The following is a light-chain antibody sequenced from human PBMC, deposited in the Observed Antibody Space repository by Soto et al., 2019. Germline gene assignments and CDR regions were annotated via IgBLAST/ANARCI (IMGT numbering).Light chain of an antibody. Sequence: EVVLTQSPVTLSLSPGERSTLSCRASQSFRGLLAWYQQQPGQAPRLLIYDASNRATGIPDRFSGSGSGTDFTLTISRLEPEDFAVYYCQQYGSSGTFGQGTKVDIK. V-gene: IGKV3-20*01. J-gene: IGKJ1*01. CDR3: QQYGSSGT. CDR2: DAS. CDR1: QSFRGL.